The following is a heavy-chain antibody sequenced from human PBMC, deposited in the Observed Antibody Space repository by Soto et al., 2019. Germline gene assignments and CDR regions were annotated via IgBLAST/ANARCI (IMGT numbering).Heavy chain of an antibody. CDR3: AAAGYDSTAYY. Sequence: SENLCVTCTVADGSISSYYGSWIRQPPGKGLEWIGYIYYSGSTNYNPSLKSRVTISVDTSKNQFSLKLSSVTAADTAVYYCAAAGYDSTAYYWGQGTLVTVSS. D-gene: IGHD3-3*01. J-gene: IGHJ4*02. V-gene: IGHV4-59*01. CDR1: DGSISSYY. CDR2: IYYSGST.